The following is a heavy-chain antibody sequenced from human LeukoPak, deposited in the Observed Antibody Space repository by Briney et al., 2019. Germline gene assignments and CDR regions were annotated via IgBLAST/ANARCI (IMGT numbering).Heavy chain of an antibody. CDR2: SKNTADGGTT. D-gene: IGHD5-12*01. V-gene: IGHV3-15*01. Sequence: PGGSLRLSCAASGLTFSSQWMSWVRQAPGKGLEWVGRSKNTADGGTTDYAAPVKGRFTISRDDSKSILYLQMNSLKTEDTAVYFCTTAKWLLKYWGQGTLVTVSS. CDR3: TTAKWLLKY. J-gene: IGHJ4*02. CDR1: GLTFSSQW.